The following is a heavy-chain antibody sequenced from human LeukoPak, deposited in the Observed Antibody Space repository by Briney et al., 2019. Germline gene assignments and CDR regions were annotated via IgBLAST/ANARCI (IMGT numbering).Heavy chain of an antibody. J-gene: IGHJ3*02. V-gene: IGHV3-23*01. CDR1: GFTFRSYA. CDR3: AKEMPDIVAGYADAFDI. D-gene: IGHD3-9*01. CDR2: IIGSGGST. Sequence: GGSLRLSCAASGFTFRSYAMSWVRQAPGKGLEWVSAIIGSGGSTYYADSVKGRFTISRDNSKNTLYLQMNSLRAEDTALYYCAKEMPDIVAGYADAFDIWGQGTMVTVSS.